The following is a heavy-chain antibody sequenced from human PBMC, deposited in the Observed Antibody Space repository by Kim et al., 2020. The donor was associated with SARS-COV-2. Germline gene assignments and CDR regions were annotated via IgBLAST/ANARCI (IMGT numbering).Heavy chain of an antibody. V-gene: IGHV4-34*01. CDR3: ARSKVRSGYSYGGRKNWF. CDR2: INHSGST. CDR1: GGSFSGYY. D-gene: IGHD5-18*01. J-gene: IGHJ5*01. Sequence: SETLSLTCAVYGGSFSGYYWSWIRQPPGKGLEWIGEINHSGSTNYNPPLKSRVTISVDTTKNQFSLKLSYVTAADTAVYYCARSKVRSGYSYGGRKNWF.